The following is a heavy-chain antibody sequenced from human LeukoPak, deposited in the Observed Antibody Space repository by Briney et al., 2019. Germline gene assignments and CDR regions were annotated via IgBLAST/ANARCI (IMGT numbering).Heavy chain of an antibody. D-gene: IGHD6-25*01. V-gene: IGHV4-59*08. Sequence: SETLSLTCTVSGGSISNYYWSWIRQPPGKGLEWIGYIYYSGITNYNPSLKSRVTISVDTSKNQFSLKLSSVTAADTAVYYCARQVGMTAAAVHDPWGQGTLVTVSS. CDR2: IYYSGIT. J-gene: IGHJ5*02. CDR3: ARQVGMTAAAVHDP. CDR1: GGSISNYY.